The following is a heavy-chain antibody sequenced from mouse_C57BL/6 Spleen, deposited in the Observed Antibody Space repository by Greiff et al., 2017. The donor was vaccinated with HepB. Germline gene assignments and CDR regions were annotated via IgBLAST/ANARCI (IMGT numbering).Heavy chain of an antibody. CDR2: ISSGSSTI. J-gene: IGHJ2*01. CDR1: GFTFSDYG. Sequence: EVMLVESGGGLVKPGGSLKLSCAASGFTFSDYGMHWVRQAPEKGLEWVAYISSGSSTIYYADTVKGRFTISRDNAKNTLFLQMTSLRSEDTAMDYCAKNYGSSLYFDYWGQGTTLTVSS. CDR3: AKNYGSSLYFDY. D-gene: IGHD1-1*01. V-gene: IGHV5-17*01.